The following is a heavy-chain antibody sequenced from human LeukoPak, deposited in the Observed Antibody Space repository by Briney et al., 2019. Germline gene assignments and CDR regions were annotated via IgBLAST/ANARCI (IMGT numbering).Heavy chain of an antibody. CDR1: GGSISSGEYY. D-gene: IGHD4-11*01. Sequence: SETLSLTCTVSGGSISSGEYYWSWIRKPPGKVLEGIGYIYYSGSTNYNPSLKSRLPISVDTPKHQFPLKLSSLTAADPAVYYCPRAGHGTVTAYNWFDPWGQGTLVTVSS. CDR3: PRAGHGTVTAYNWFDP. J-gene: IGHJ5*02. CDR2: IYYSGST. V-gene: IGHV4-30-4*01.